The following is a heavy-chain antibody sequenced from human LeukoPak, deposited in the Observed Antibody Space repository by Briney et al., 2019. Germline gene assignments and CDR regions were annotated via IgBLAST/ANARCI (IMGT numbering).Heavy chain of an antibody. J-gene: IGHJ5*02. Sequence: GGSLRLSCAASGFTFTTAWMSWVRQAPGKGLEWVGRIRSKTDGGTTDYAAPVQGRFTISRDDSKNTLYLQMNSLKTEDTAVYYCTTLWGGYNSWCQGTLVTVSS. CDR2: IRSKTDGGTT. D-gene: IGHD5-24*01. CDR3: TTLWGGYNS. CDR1: GFTFTTAW. V-gene: IGHV3-15*01.